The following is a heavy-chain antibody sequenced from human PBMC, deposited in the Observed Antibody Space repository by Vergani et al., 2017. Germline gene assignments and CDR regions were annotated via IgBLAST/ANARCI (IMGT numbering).Heavy chain of an antibody. CDR3: ARAWGGSFSYGMDV. CDR2: ISSSGSTI. CDR1: GFTFSSYE. Sequence: EVQLVESGGGLVQPGGSLRLSCAASGFTFSSYEMNWVRQAPGKGLEWVSYISSSGSTIYYADSVKGRFTISRDNAKNSLYLQMNSLRAEDTAVYYCARAWGGSFSYGMDVWGQGTTVTVSS. D-gene: IGHD1-26*01. V-gene: IGHV3-48*03. J-gene: IGHJ6*02.